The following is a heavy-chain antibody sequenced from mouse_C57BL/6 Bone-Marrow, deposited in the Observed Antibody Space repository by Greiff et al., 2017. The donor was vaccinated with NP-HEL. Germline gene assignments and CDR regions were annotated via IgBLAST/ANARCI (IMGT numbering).Heavy chain of an antibody. CDR1: GFTFSDYG. CDR3: ARRGYYGSRRYAMDY. CDR2: ISNLAYSI. Sequence: DVQLVESGGGLVQPGGSLKLSCAASGFTFSDYGMAWVRQAPRKGPEWVAFISNLAYSIYYADTVTGRFTISRENAKNTLYLEMSSLRSEDTAMYYCARRGYYGSRRYAMDYWGQGTSVTVSS. J-gene: IGHJ4*01. V-gene: IGHV5-15*04. D-gene: IGHD1-1*01.